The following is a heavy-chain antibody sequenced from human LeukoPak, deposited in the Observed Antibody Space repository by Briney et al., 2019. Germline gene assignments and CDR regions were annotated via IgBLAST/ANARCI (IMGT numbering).Heavy chain of an antibody. CDR2: IYSSGST. D-gene: IGHD6-13*01. Sequence: SETLSLTCTVSGGSISSYYWSWIRQPPGKGLERIGYIYSSGSTNYNPSLKSRVTISVDTSKNQFSLKLSSVTAADTAVYCCARRLRYSSSWEDWFDPWGQGTLVTVSS. CDR3: ARRLRYSSSWEDWFDP. CDR1: GGSISSYY. V-gene: IGHV4-4*09. J-gene: IGHJ5*02.